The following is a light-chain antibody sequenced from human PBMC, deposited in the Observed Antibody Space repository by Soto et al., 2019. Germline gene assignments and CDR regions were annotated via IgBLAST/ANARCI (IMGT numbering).Light chain of an antibody. Sequence: EIVLTQSPGTLSLSPGERATLSCRASQSVSSNHLAWYQQKPGQAPRLLIYGASTRASGIPDRVSGSGSGTDFTLTMSRLEPADLAVYYCQRYGSSPLTFGGGNKVEI. CDR1: QSVSSNH. CDR2: GAS. J-gene: IGKJ4*01. V-gene: IGKV3-20*01. CDR3: QRYGSSPLT.